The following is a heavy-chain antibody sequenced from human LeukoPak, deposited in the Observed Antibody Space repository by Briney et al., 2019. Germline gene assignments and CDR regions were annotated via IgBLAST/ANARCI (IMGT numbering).Heavy chain of an antibody. Sequence: PGGSLRLSCVASGFSFSSSDMSWVRQAPGKGLEWLSTISISGGTTSYADSVKGRFPISRDNSKNTLYLQMNSLRAEDTAVYYCARFRSGGYFDYWGQGTLVTVSS. J-gene: IGHJ4*02. V-gene: IGHV3-23*01. D-gene: IGHD3-16*01. CDR1: GFSFSSSD. CDR3: ARFRSGGYFDY. CDR2: ISISGGTT.